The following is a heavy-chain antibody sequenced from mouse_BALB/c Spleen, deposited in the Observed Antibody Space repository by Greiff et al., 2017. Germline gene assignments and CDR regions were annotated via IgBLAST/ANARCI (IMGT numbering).Heavy chain of an antibody. J-gene: IGHJ3*01. CDR1: GYTFSSYW. CDR2: ILPGSGST. D-gene: IGHD3-1*01. Sequence: LQESGAELMKPGASVKISCKATGYTFSSYWIEWVKQRPGHGLEWIGEILPGSGSTNYNEKFKGKATFTADTSSNTAYMQLSSLTSEDSAVYYCARGSGRGAWFAYWGQGTLVTVSA. V-gene: IGHV1-9*01. CDR3: ARGSGRGAWFAY.